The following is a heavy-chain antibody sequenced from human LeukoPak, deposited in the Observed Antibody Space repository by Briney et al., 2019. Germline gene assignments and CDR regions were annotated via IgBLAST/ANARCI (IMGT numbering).Heavy chain of an antibody. CDR2: IKQDGSEK. CDR3: AREGYGPLDF. V-gene: IGHV3-7*01. J-gene: IGHJ4*02. CDR1: GLTLSSYW. D-gene: IGHD4-17*01. Sequence: GGSLRLSCAASGLTLSSYWMIWVRQAPGKGLEWVANIKQDGSEKYYVDSVEGRFTISRDNAKNSLYLQMNSLRAEDTAVYYCAREGYGPLDFWGQGTLVTVSS.